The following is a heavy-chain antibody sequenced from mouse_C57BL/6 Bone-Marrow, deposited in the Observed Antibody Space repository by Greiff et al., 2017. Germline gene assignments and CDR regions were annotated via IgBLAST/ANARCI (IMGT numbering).Heavy chain of an antibody. V-gene: IGHV1-82*01. J-gene: IGHJ4*01. Sequence: QVQLQQSGPELVKPGASVKISCKASGYAFSSSWMNWVKQRPGQGLEWIGRIYPGDGDTNYNGKFKGKATLTADKSSSTAYMQLSSLTSEDSAVYFCARSAYGNYPMDYWGQGTSVTVSS. CDR3: ARSAYGNYPMDY. D-gene: IGHD2-1*01. CDR2: IYPGDGDT. CDR1: GYAFSSSW.